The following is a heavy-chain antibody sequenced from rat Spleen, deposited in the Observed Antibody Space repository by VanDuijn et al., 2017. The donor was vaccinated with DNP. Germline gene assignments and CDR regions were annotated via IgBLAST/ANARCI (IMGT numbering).Heavy chain of an antibody. V-gene: IGHV5S11*01. CDR1: GFTFSNYY. D-gene: IGHD1-2*01. Sequence: EVQLVESGGGLVQPGRSMKLSCAASGFTFSNYYMAWVRQAPTKGLEWVAAISTGGGNTYYRDSVKGRFTISRDNAKSTLYLQMDSLRSEETATYYWATPYYSSYPAGWFAYWGQGTLVTVSS. J-gene: IGHJ3*01. CDR3: ATPYYSSYPAGWFAY. CDR2: ISTGGGNT.